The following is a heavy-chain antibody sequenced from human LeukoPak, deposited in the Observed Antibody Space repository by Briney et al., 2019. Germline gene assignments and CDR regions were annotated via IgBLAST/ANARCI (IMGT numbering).Heavy chain of an antibody. CDR1: GGSISCSSYY. CDR3: ARVTMVRGAPSHTRSVRFDP. D-gene: IGHD3-10*01. V-gene: IGHV4-39*01. J-gene: IGHJ5*02. Sequence: SETLSLTCTVSGGSISCSSYYWGWIRQPPGKGLEWIGSIYYSGSTYYNPSLKSRVTISVDTSKNQFSLKLSSVTAADTAVYYCARVTMVRGAPSHTRSVRFDPWGQGTLVTVSS. CDR2: IYYSGST.